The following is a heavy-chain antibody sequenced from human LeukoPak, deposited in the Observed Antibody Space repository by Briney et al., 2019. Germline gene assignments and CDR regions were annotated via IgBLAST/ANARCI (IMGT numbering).Heavy chain of an antibody. V-gene: IGHV3-33*01. J-gene: IGHJ4*02. CDR2: IWYDGSNK. Sequence: GRSLRLSCAASGFTFSSYGMHRIRQSPGKGLEWVAVIWYDGSNKYYADSVKGRFTISRDNSKNTLYLQMNSLRAEDTAVYYCARDSRYCSSTSCHYYFDYWGQGTLVTVSS. D-gene: IGHD2-2*01. CDR1: GFTFSSYG. CDR3: ARDSRYCSSTSCHYYFDY.